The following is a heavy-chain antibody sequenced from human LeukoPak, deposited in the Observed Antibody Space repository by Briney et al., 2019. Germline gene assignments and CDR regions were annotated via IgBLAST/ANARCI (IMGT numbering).Heavy chain of an antibody. CDR3: AREVGFSAVVYYFDY. CDR1: GGSISSYY. CDR2: IYYSGST. J-gene: IGHJ4*02. D-gene: IGHD6-19*01. V-gene: IGHV4-39*07. Sequence: PSETLSLTCTVSGGSISSYYWGWIRQPPGKGLEWIGSIYYSGSTYYNPSLKSRVTISVDTSKNQFSLKLSSVTAADTVVYYCAREVGFSAVVYYFDYWGQGTLVTVSS.